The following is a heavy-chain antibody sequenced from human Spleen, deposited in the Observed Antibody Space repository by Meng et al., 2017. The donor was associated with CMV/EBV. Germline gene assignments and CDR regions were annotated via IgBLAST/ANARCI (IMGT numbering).Heavy chain of an antibody. Sequence: VRLQQWGPGLLKPSDTLPLTCAVYGGSFSSFYWHWIRQPPGKGLEWIGEINHSGSTNYNPSLKNRVTISVDTSKNQFSLKLSSVTAADTAVYYCARSDGRIAPGHYWGQGTLVTVSS. CDR3: ARSDGRIAPGHY. V-gene: IGHV4-34*01. CDR1: GGSFSSFY. J-gene: IGHJ4*02. D-gene: IGHD5-18*01. CDR2: INHSGST.